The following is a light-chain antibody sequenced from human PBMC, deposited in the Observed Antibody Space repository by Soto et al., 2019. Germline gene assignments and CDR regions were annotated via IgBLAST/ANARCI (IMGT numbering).Light chain of an antibody. CDR3: QQYNDWPPLT. CDR2: GAS. Sequence: EIVMTQSPPTLSASPGERATLSCRASQSVSSNLAWYQQKPGQAPRLLIYGASTRSTGIPARFSGSGSGTAFTLTISSLQSEDFALYYCQQYNDWPPLTFGGGTNVEIK. CDR1: QSVSSN. V-gene: IGKV3-15*01. J-gene: IGKJ4*01.